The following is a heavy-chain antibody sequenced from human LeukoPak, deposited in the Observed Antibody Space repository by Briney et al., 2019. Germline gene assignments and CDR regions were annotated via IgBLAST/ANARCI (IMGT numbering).Heavy chain of an antibody. CDR2: INHSGST. CDR1: GGSFSGYY. CDR3: ARAVHHCDDPTLLPPHNCFDP. V-gene: IGHV4-34*01. J-gene: IGHJ5*02. Sequence: SETLSLTCAVYGGSFSGYYWSWIRQPPGKGLEWIGEINHSGSTNYNPSLKSRVTISVDTSKNQFSLKLSSVTAADTAVYYCARAVHHCDDPTLLPPHNCFDPWGLGTLVNVS. D-gene: IGHD2-15*01.